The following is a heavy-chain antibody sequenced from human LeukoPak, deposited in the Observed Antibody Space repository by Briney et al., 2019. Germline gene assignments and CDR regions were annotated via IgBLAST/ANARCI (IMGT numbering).Heavy chain of an antibody. V-gene: IGHV3-15*01. CDR2: LKSKDDGGTK. D-gene: IGHD2-15*01. Sequence: PGGSLRLSCTTSGFTFTNAWMPWVRQAPGKGLEWVARLKSKDDGGTKDYAAPVNGRFTISRDDSKNTLYLQMNSLKTEDTAVYYCATYSLSWYWGQGTRVTVSS. CDR1: GFTFTNAW. CDR3: ATYSLSWY. J-gene: IGHJ4*02.